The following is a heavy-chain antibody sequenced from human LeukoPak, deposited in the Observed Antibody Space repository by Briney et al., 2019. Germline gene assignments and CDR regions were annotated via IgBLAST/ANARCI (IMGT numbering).Heavy chain of an antibody. CDR3: ARDLVTVTKGFDI. Sequence: SESQSLTCAVSDDSFSSHYWTWIRQPPGKGLEWTGYISYIGSTNYNPSLKSRVTISIDTSRNQFTLRLSSVTAADTAVYYCARDLVTVTKGFDIWGQGTMVCVS. V-gene: IGHV4-59*11. CDR2: ISYIGST. CDR1: DDSFSSHY. D-gene: IGHD4-17*01. J-gene: IGHJ3*02.